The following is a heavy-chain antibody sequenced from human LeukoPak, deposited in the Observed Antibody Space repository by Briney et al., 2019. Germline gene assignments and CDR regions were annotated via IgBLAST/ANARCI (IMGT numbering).Heavy chain of an antibody. CDR2: IGLTDTTI. Sequence: GGSLRLSCAASGFTFSDYYMSWIRQAPGKGLEWVSYIGLTDTTIYYADSLKGRFAISRDNAKNSLYLHTHSLRAEDTAIYYCARLKLGYWYFDLWGRGTLLTVSS. CDR3: ARLKLGYWYFDL. D-gene: IGHD7-27*01. V-gene: IGHV3-11*01. CDR1: GFTFSDYY. J-gene: IGHJ2*01.